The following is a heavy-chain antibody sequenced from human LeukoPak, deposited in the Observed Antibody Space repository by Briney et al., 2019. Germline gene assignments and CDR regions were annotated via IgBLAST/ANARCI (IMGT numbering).Heavy chain of an antibody. J-gene: IGHJ6*03. CDR1: GGSISSYY. D-gene: IGHD3-3*01. Sequence: SETLSLTCTVSGGSISSYYWSWIRQPPGKGLEWIGEINHSGSTNYNPSLKSRVTISVDTSKNQFSLKLSSVTAADTAVYYCARAVTIFGVLIYLPKYYYYYMDVWGKGTTVTVSS. V-gene: IGHV4-34*01. CDR3: ARAVTIFGVLIYLPKYYYYYMDV. CDR2: INHSGST.